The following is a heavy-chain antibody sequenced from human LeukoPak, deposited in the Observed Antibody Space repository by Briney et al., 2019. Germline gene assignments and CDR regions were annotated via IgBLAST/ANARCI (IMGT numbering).Heavy chain of an antibody. D-gene: IGHD4-17*01. CDR1: GFTFSRYA. Sequence: PGGSLILSCAASGFTFSRYAMHWVRQAPGKGLEWVAIISYDGSSKYYADSVKGRFTISRDNSKNTLYLQMNSLRAEDTAVYYCARNPYGDYYFDYRGQGTLVTVSS. CDR2: ISYDGSSK. CDR3: ARNPYGDYYFDY. J-gene: IGHJ4*02. V-gene: IGHV3-30-3*01.